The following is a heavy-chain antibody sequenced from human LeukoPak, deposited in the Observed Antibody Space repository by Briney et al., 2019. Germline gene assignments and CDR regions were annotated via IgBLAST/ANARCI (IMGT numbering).Heavy chain of an antibody. CDR3: ARVDDGHFDY. V-gene: IGHV1-2*02. J-gene: IGHJ4*02. D-gene: IGHD4/OR15-4a*01. CDR2: INPNSGGT. CDR1: GYTFTGYY. Sequence: ASVKVSCKASGYTFTGYYMHWVRQAPGQGLEWMGWINPNSGGTNYAQKFQGRVTMTRDTSTSTVYMELSSLRSEDTAVYYCARVDDGHFDYWGQGTLVTVSS.